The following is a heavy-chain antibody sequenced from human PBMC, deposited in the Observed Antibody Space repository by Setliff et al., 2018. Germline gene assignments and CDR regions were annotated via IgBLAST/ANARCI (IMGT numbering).Heavy chain of an antibody. Sequence: SETLSLTCTVSGGSISSGSYYWSWIRQPAGKGLEWIGRIYISGKINYNPPLKTRVTMSIDTSTNQFSLKLTSLTAADTAVYYCARGDSSDIVVVPDAMRRGWFDPWGQGTLVTVSS. V-gene: IGHV4-61*02. D-gene: IGHD2-2*01. CDR3: ARGDSSDIVVVPDAMRRGWFDP. J-gene: IGHJ5*02. CDR2: IYISGKI. CDR1: GGSISSGSYY.